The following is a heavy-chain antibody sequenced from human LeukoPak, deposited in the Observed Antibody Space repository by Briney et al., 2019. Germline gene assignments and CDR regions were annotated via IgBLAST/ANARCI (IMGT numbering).Heavy chain of an antibody. CDR1: RFTLSSYG. V-gene: IGHV3-30*18. D-gene: IGHD3-22*01. CDR3: AKDGYDSVLSGY. Sequence: GGSLRLSCAASRFTLSSYGMHWVRQAPGKGLEWVAVISYDGSNKYYADSVKGRFTISRDNSKNTLYLQMNSLRAEDTAVYYCAKDGYDSVLSGYWGQGTLVTVSS. CDR2: ISYDGSNK. J-gene: IGHJ4*02.